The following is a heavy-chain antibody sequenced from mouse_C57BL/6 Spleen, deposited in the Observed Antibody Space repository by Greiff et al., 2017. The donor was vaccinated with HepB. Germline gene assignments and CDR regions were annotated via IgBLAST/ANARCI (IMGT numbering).Heavy chain of an antibody. V-gene: IGHV1-18*01. CDR3: ARIYSNYVFYFDY. Sequence: EVQLQQSGPELVKPGASVKIPCKASGYTFTDYNMDWVKQSHGKSLEWIGDINPNNGGTIYNQKFKGKATLTVDKSSSTAYMELRSLTSEDTAVYYCARIYSNYVFYFDYWGQGTTLTVSS. J-gene: IGHJ2*01. D-gene: IGHD2-5*01. CDR1: GYTFTDYN. CDR2: INPNNGGT.